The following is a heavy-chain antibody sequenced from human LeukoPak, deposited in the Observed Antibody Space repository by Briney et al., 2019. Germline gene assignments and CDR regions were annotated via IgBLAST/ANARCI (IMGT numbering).Heavy chain of an antibody. J-gene: IGHJ4*02. CDR1: GGSIGSSSNY. Sequence: SETLSLTCTVSGGSIGSSSNYWGWIRQPPGKGLEWIGSIYYSGSTSYNPSLKSRATISVDTSKNQFSLTLSSVTAADTAVYYCARHPYNPYIAAAGTNFDYWGQGTLVTVSS. CDR2: IYYSGST. V-gene: IGHV4-39*01. D-gene: IGHD6-13*01. CDR3: ARHPYNPYIAAAGTNFDY.